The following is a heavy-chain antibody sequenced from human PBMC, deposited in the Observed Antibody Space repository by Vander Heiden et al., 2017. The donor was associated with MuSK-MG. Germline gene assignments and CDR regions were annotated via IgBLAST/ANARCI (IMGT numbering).Heavy chain of an antibody. J-gene: IGHJ4*02. CDR1: GYTFTTYY. D-gene: IGHD1-1*01. Sequence: QVQLVQSGAEVKKPGASVKVSCKGSGYTFTTYYMHWVRQAPGQGLEWMGIINPRGDSTTYAQNFQGRVTMTRDTSTSTVYMELSSLRSEDTAVYYCASGNGNYFDNWGQGTLVTVSS. CDR2: INPRGDST. V-gene: IGHV1-46*01. CDR3: ASGNGNYFDN.